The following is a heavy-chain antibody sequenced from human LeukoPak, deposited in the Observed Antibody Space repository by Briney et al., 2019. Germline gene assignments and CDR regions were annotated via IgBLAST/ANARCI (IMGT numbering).Heavy chain of an antibody. V-gene: IGHV3-23*01. Sequence: GGSLRLSCAASGFTVSSNYMSWVRQAPGKGLEWVSAISGSGGSTYYADSVKGRFTISRDNSKNTLYLQMNSLRAEDTAVYYCAKDELYSSSWYEPSNFDYWGQGTLVTVSS. CDR2: ISGSGGST. J-gene: IGHJ4*02. D-gene: IGHD6-13*01. CDR3: AKDELYSSSWYEPSNFDY. CDR1: GFTVSSNY.